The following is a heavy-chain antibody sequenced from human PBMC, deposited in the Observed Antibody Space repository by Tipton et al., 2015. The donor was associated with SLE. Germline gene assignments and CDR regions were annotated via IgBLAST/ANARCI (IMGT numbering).Heavy chain of an antibody. D-gene: IGHD6-6*01. CDR3: ARGLVYSSSSYYYYYYMDV. CDR1: GASISSGFDY. J-gene: IGHJ6*03. CDR2: INHSGST. V-gene: IGHV4-34*01. Sequence: TLSLTCGVSGASISSGFDYWSWIRQPAGKGLEWIGEINHSGSTNYNPSLKSRVTISVDTSKNQFSLKLSSVTAADTAVYYCARGLVYSSSSYYYYYYMDVWGKGTTVTVS.